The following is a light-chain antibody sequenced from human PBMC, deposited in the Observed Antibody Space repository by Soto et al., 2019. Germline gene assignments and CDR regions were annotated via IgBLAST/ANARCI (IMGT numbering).Light chain of an antibody. CDR3: QHLRSFTIS. CDR2: AAS. J-gene: IGKJ5*01. Sequence: IQLTQSPSSLSATVGDRVTITCRASQDISSLLAWYQQKPGKAPKLLIYAASTLQNGVPSRFSGSGSGSDLTLTISSLHPQDLVTYCCQHLRSFTISFGRGTRLQMK. V-gene: IGKV1-9*01. CDR1: QDISSL.